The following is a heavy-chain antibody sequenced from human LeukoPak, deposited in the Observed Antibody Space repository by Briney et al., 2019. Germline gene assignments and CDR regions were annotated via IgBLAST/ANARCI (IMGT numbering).Heavy chain of an antibody. CDR1: GFTFSSYS. CDR3: ARGYCSGGSCRKLDY. J-gene: IGHJ4*02. D-gene: IGHD2-15*01. CDR2: ISSSSSYI. V-gene: IGHV3-21*01. Sequence: PGGFLRLSCAASGFTFSSYSMNWVRQAPGKGLEWVSSISSSSSYIYYADSVKGRFTISRDNAKNSLYLQMNSLRAEDTAVYYCARGYCSGGSCRKLDYWGQGTLVTVSS.